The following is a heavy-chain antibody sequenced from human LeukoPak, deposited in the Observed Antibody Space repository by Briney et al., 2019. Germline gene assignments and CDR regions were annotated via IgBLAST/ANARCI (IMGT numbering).Heavy chain of an antibody. V-gene: IGHV1-46*01. CDR2: INPSGSST. Sequence: ASVKVSCKASGYTFTSYDINWVRQAPGQGLEWLGLINPSGSSTLYAQKFQGRVTMTRDMSTTTDYMELSSLRSEDTAVYYCARDNSVGDVAWWFDPWGQGTLVTVSS. D-gene: IGHD1-26*01. CDR3: ARDNSVGDVAWWFDP. J-gene: IGHJ5*02. CDR1: GYTFTSYD.